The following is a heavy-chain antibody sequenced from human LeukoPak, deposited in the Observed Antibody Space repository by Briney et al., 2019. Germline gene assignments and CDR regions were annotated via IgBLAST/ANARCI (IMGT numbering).Heavy chain of an antibody. V-gene: IGHV3-21*06. CDR3: ARRGYHDSSGYDY. D-gene: IGHD3-22*01. J-gene: IGHJ4*02. CDR1: GFTFGDYG. CDR2: ISGRSADI. Sequence: NPGGSLRLSCTASGFTFGDYGMSWVRQAPGKGLEWVSSISGRSADIYYADSVKGRFTISRDNAKNSVFLQMNNLRVEDTAIYYCARRGYHDSSGYDYWGQGTPVTVSS.